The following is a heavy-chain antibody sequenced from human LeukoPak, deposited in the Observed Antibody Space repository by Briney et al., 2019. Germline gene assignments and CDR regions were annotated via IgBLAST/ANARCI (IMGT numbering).Heavy chain of an antibody. CDR3: ARDYGDYERGFDF. D-gene: IGHD4-17*01. J-gene: IGHJ3*01. Sequence: PGGSLRLSCAASGFTVSNNYMTWVRQAPGKGLEWVSVIYSDGSTYYADSVKGRFTISRDNSKNTLYLQMNSLRAEDTAVYYCARDYGDYERGFDFWGQGTMVTVSS. CDR1: GFTVSNNY. CDR2: IYSDGST. V-gene: IGHV3-66*01.